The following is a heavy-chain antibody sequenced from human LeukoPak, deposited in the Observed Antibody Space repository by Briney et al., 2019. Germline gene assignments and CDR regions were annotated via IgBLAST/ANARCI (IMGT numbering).Heavy chain of an antibody. CDR2: IRYDGSNK. V-gene: IGHV3-30*02. J-gene: IGHJ4*02. Sequence: PGGSLRLSCAVSGFTFSSYGMHWVRQAPGKGLEWVAFIRYDGSNKYYADSVKGRFTISRDNSKNTLYLQMNSLRAEDTAVHYCAKLDIVVVPAYSRGAREGSFDYWGQGTLVTVSS. CDR3: AKLDIVVVPAYSRGAREGSFDY. D-gene: IGHD2-2*03. CDR1: GFTFSSYG.